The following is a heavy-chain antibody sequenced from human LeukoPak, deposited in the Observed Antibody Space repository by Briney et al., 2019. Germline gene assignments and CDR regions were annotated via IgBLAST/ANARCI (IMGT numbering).Heavy chain of an antibody. V-gene: IGHV3-15*01. J-gene: IGHJ4*02. CDR2: IKTKTNSTTT. Sequence: PGGSLRLSCAVSGFTVSNACMSWVRQAPGKGPEWVGCIKTKTNSTTTDYDAPVKGRFPISRDNSKNTLYLQMNRLKTEDTVVYYCAKDRPPFDYWGEGNLVSVSS. CDR3: AKDRPPFDY. CDR1: GFTVSNAC.